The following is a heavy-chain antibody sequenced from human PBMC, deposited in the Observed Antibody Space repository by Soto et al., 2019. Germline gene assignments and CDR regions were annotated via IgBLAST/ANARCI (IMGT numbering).Heavy chain of an antibody. Sequence: PSETLSLTCTVSGGSISSGRYYWTWIRQLPGKGLEYIGCIYYTGGTYYNPSLKSRVTISVDTSKGQFSLNLGSVTAADTAVYYCARDRSMSATFDSWGQGSLVTVSS. V-gene: IGHV4-31*03. D-gene: IGHD1-26*01. CDR2: IYYTGGT. CDR1: GGSISSGRYY. J-gene: IGHJ4*02. CDR3: ARDRSMSATFDS.